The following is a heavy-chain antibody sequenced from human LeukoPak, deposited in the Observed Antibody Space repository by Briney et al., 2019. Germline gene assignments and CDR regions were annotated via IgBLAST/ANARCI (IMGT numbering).Heavy chain of an antibody. CDR3: VKPYSSGWLDAFDI. J-gene: IGHJ3*02. CDR2: ISSNGGST. V-gene: IGHV3-64D*06. D-gene: IGHD6-19*01. CDR1: GFTFSSYA. Sequence: GGSLRLSCSASGFTFSSYAMHWVRQAPGKGLEYVSAISSNGGSTYYADSVKGRFTISRDNSKNTLYLQMSSPRAEDTAVYYCVKPYSSGWLDAFDIWGQGTMVTVSS.